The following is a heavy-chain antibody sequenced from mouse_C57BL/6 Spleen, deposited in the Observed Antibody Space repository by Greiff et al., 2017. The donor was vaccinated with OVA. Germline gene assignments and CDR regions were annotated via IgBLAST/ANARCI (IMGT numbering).Heavy chain of an antibody. CDR2: INPSNGGT. D-gene: IGHD2-12*01. J-gene: IGHJ4*01. CDR3: ARWGYYYYYAMDY. V-gene: IGHV1-53*01. Sequence: QVQLKQPGTELVKPGASVKLSCKASGYTFTSYWMHWVKQRPGQGLEWIGNINPSNGGTNYNEKFKSKATLTVDKSSSTAYMQLSSLTSEDSAVYYCARWGYYYYYAMDYWGQGTSVTVSS. CDR1: GYTFTSYW.